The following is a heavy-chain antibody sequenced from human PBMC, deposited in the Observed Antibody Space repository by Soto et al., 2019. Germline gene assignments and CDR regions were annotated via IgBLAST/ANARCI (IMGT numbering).Heavy chain of an antibody. Sequence: EVQLLESGGGLVQPGGSLRLSCAASGFTFSSYAMSWVRQAPGKGLEWVSAISGSGGSTYYADSVKGRFTISRDNSKNTLYLQMNSLRAKDTAVYYCAVGGITGTTPRLDWGQGTLVTVSS. CDR1: GFTFSSYA. CDR3: AVGGITGTTPRLD. D-gene: IGHD1-20*01. V-gene: IGHV3-23*01. CDR2: ISGSGGST. J-gene: IGHJ4*02.